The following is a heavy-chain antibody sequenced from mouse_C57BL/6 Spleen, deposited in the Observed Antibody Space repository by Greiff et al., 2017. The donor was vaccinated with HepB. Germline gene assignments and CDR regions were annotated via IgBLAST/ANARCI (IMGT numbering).Heavy chain of an antibody. CDR2: IDPEDGET. CDR3: ARSGSITTVVSDWYFDV. CDR1: GFNIKDYY. V-gene: IGHV14-2*01. D-gene: IGHD1-1*01. J-gene: IGHJ1*03. Sequence: EVKLVESGAELVKPGASVKLSCTASGFNIKDYYMHWVKQRTEQGLEWIGRIDPEDGETKYAPKFQGKATITADTSSNTAYLQLSSLTSEDTAVYYCARSGSITTVVSDWYFDVWGTGTTVTVSS.